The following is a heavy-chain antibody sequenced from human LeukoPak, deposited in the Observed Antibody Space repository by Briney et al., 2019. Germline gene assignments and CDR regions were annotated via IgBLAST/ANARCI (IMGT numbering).Heavy chain of an antibody. Sequence: GASVKVSCKASGGTFSSYAISWVRQAPGQGLEWMGRIIPILGIANYAQKFQGRVTITADKPTSTAYMELSSLRSEDTAVYYCARTWSGYSGRYYFDYWGQGTLVTVSS. CDR2: IIPILGIA. D-gene: IGHD5-18*01. V-gene: IGHV1-69*04. CDR1: GGTFSSYA. J-gene: IGHJ4*02. CDR3: ARTWSGYSGRYYFDY.